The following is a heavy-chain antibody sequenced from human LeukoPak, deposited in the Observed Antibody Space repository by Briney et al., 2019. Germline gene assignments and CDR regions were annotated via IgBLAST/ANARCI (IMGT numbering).Heavy chain of an antibody. CDR1: GYSFTNYW. CDR3: AKADYDILSGYYLFDY. CDR2: IYPGDSDT. V-gene: IGHV5-51*01. D-gene: IGHD3-9*01. J-gene: IGHJ4*02. Sequence: GESLMISCQGSGYSFTNYWIGWVRQMPGKGLEWMAMIYPGDSDTRYSPSFQGQVTISADKSISTAYLQWSSLKASDTAMYYCAKADYDILSGYYLFDYWGQGTLVTVSS.